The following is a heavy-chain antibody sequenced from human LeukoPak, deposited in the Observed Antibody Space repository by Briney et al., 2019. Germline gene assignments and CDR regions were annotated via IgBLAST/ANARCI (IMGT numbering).Heavy chain of an antibody. J-gene: IGHJ6*02. CDR2: IYYSGST. D-gene: IGHD3-10*01. CDR3: ARDSLWFGGMDV. Sequence: SETLSLTCTVSGGSISSSSYYWGWIRQPPGKGLEWIGSIYYSGSTYYNPSLKSRVTISVDTSKNQFSLKLSSVTAADTAVYYCARDSLWFGGMDVWGQGTTVTVSS. CDR1: GGSISSSSYY. V-gene: IGHV4-39*07.